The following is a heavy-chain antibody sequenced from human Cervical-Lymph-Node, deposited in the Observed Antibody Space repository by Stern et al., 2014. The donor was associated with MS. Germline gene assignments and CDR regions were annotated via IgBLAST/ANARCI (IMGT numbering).Heavy chain of an antibody. D-gene: IGHD2-8*02. Sequence: VQLEESGPGLVKPSETLSLTCAVSGDSISSYTHYWAWIRQPPGKGLEWIGSVYYSGATYYNPSLKTPVPISVDTPKNHFPRGLTSVTAADTAVYYCAKHACTGAACPFDLWGQGTLVTVSS. CDR2: VYYSGAT. CDR1: GDSISSYTHY. CDR3: AKHACTGAACPFDL. J-gene: IGHJ4*02. V-gene: IGHV4-39*01.